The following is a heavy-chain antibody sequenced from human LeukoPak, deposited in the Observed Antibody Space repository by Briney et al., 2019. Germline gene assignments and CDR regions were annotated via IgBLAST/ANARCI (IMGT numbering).Heavy chain of an antibody. V-gene: IGHV1-69*13. CDR2: IIPIFGTA. Sequence: ASVKVSCKASGYIFTSYDISWVRQAPGQGLEWMGGIIPIFGTANYAQKFQGRVTITADESTSTAYMELSSLRSEDTAVYYCARDLTTVTTVYYYGMDVWGQGTTVTVSS. CDR1: GYIFTSYD. CDR3: ARDLTTVTTVYYYGMDV. D-gene: IGHD4-17*01. J-gene: IGHJ6*02.